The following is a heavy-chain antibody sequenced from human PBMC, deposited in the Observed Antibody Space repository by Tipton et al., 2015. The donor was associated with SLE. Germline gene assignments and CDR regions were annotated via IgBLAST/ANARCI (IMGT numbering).Heavy chain of an antibody. V-gene: IGHV3-9*01. CDR1: GFTFDDYA. D-gene: IGHD6-13*01. J-gene: IGHJ4*02. CDR3: AKDRAAAGTCFDY. Sequence: SLRLSCAASGFTFDDYAMHWVRQAPGKGLEWVAGISWNSGSIGYADSVKGRFTISRDNAKNSLYLQMNSLRAEDTALYYCAKDRAAAGTCFDYWGQGTLVTVSS. CDR2: ISWNSGSI.